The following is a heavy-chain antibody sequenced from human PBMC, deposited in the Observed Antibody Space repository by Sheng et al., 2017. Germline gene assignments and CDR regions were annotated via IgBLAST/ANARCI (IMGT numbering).Heavy chain of an antibody. J-gene: IGHJ4*02. CDR1: GYTFTDYF. D-gene: IGHD1-26*01. CDR3: VRDRRERGSKLDY. V-gene: IGHV1-2*02. Sequence: QVQLVQSGAEVKKPGASMKVSCKASGYTFTDYFMHWVRQAPGQGLEWMGWINPVSGGTKYAQKFQGRVTMTRDTSSRTGYMELSRLRSDDTAVYYCVRDRRERGSKLDYWGQGTLVSVSS. CDR2: INPVSGGT.